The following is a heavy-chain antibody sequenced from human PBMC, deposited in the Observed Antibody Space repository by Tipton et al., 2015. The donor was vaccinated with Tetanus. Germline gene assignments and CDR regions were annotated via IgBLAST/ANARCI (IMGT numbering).Heavy chain of an antibody. J-gene: IGHJ4*02. V-gene: IGHV3-33*01. D-gene: IGHD6-19*01. Sequence: QLVQSGGGVVQPGRSLRLSCAASGFTFSSYGMHWVRQAPGTGLEWVAVIWYDGSNKYYADSVKGRFTISRDNSKNTLYLQMNSLRAEDTAVYYCARDSSGSNYFDYWGQGTLVTVSS. CDR2: IWYDGSNK. CDR3: ARDSSGSNYFDY. CDR1: GFTFSSYG.